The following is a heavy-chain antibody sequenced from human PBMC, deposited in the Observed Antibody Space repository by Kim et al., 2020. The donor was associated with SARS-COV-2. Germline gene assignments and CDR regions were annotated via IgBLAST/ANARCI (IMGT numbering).Heavy chain of an antibody. D-gene: IGHD7-27*01. CDR3: ARDWNWGIDV. V-gene: IGHV3-48*02. CDR2: ISVTDAI. J-gene: IGHJ4*02. Sequence: GGSLRLSCAASGFTFTTYNMNWVRQAPGKGLEWISYISVTDAIYYADSVKGRFTISRDYAKNSLDLQMNSLRDEDTAVYYCARDWNWGIDVWGQGTLSPSPQ. CDR1: GFTFTTYN.